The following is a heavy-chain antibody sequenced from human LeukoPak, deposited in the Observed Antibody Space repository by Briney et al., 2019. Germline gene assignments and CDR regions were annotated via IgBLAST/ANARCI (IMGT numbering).Heavy chain of an antibody. D-gene: IGHD6-13*01. J-gene: IGHJ4*02. CDR2: INHSGST. Sequence: SETLSLTCAVYGGSFSGYYWSWIRQPPGKGLEWIGEINHSGSTNYNPSLKSRVTISVDTSKNQFSLKLSSVTAADTAVYYCARRGIAAAGGGFWPFDYWGQGTLVTVSS. CDR1: GGSFSGYY. CDR3: ARRGIAAAGGGFWPFDY. V-gene: IGHV4-34*01.